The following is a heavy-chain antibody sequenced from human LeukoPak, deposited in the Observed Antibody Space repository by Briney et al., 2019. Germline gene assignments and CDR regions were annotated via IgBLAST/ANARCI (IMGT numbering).Heavy chain of an antibody. V-gene: IGHV3-21*01. CDR2: ISSSSSYI. J-gene: IGHJ3*02. CDR1: GFTFSSYS. CDR3: AMTMSSSGWSWAFDI. D-gene: IGHD6-19*01. Sequence: PGGSLRLSCAASGFTFSSYSMNWVRQAPGKGLEWVSSISSSSSYIYYADSVKGRFTISRDNAKNSLYLQMNSLRAEDTAAYYCAMTMSSSGWSWAFDIWGQGTMVTVSS.